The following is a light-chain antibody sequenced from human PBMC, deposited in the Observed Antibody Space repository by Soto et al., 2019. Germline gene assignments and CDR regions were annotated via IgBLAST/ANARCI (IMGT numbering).Light chain of an antibody. CDR1: QSISSY. CDR3: LHSDSIPS. J-gene: IGKJ3*01. Sequence: DIQMTQSPSSLSASVGDRVTITCRASQSISSYLGWYQQKPGKPPKLLIYTASRLQTGVTSKFSGSGSGTYFTLTINSLQPEAFTTYYCLHSDSIPSFGPGTTVGIK. V-gene: IGKV1-39*01. CDR2: TAS.